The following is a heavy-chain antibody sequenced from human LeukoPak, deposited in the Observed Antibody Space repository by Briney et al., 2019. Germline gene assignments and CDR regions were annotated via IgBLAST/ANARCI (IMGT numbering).Heavy chain of an antibody. Sequence: GGSLRLSCAVSGFTFNIYAMSWVRQAPGKGLEWVAAISDSGVSTYYADSVKGRFTISRDNSKNTLYLQVNSLRAEDTAVHFCATQANGYKIPFDYWGQGTLVTVSS. CDR1: GFTFNIYA. J-gene: IGHJ4*02. D-gene: IGHD3-22*01. CDR3: ATQANGYKIPFDY. V-gene: IGHV3-23*01. CDR2: ISDSGVST.